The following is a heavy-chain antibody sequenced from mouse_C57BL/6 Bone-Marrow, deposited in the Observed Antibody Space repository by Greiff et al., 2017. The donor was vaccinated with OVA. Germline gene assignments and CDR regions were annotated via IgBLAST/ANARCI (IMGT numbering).Heavy chain of an antibody. CDR2: IHPNSGST. CDR3: ARRGTTVVGGDY. Sequence: VQLQQSGAELVKPGASVKLSCKASGYTFTSYWMHWVKQRPGQGLEWIGMIHPNSGSTNYNEKFKSKATLTVDKSSSTAYMQLSSLTSEDSAVYYCARRGTTVVGGDYWGQGTTLTVSS. CDR1: GYTFTSYW. V-gene: IGHV1-64*01. D-gene: IGHD1-1*01. J-gene: IGHJ2*01.